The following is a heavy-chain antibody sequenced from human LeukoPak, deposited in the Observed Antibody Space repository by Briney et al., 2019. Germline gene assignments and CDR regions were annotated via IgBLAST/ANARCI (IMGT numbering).Heavy chain of an antibody. CDR3: ARDYPYYYDGMWYCDY. Sequence: PGGSLRLSCAASGLTFRSYWMSWVRQAPGKGLEWVANIKEDGSEKYFVDSVKGRFTISRDNAKNSLYLQMNSLRAEDTAVYYCARDYPYYYDGMWYCDYWGQGTLVSVSS. D-gene: IGHD3-22*01. V-gene: IGHV3-7*01. J-gene: IGHJ4*02. CDR1: GLTFRSYW. CDR2: IKEDGSEK.